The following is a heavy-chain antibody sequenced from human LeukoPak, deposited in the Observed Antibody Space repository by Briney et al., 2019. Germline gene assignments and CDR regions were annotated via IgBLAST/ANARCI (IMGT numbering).Heavy chain of an antibody. D-gene: IGHD2-8*01. CDR1: GYTFGAYY. Sequence: ASVKVSCKASGYTFGAYYMYWVRQARGQGLEWMGWIRPNSGGTNYTQKFQGRVTMTRDTFISTAYMELTRLRSDVTAVYYCARGGLRVMVYRLYYMDVWGKGTTVTVSS. J-gene: IGHJ6*03. CDR2: IRPNSGGT. V-gene: IGHV1-2*02. CDR3: ARGGLRVMVYRLYYMDV.